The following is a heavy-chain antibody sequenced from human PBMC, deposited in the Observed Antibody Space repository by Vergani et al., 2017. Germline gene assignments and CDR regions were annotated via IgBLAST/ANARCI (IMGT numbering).Heavy chain of an antibody. Sequence: QVQLVQSGAEVKKPGSSEKVSCKASGGTFSSYAISWVRQAPGQGLEWMGRIIPIFGTANYAQKFQGRVTITADESTSTAYMELSSLRSEDTAVYYCARXGGPYSSGWYEGDYWGQGTLVTVSS. CDR2: IIPIFGTA. V-gene: IGHV1-69*13. CDR3: ARXGGPYSSGWYEGDY. J-gene: IGHJ4*02. CDR1: GGTFSSYA. D-gene: IGHD6-19*01.